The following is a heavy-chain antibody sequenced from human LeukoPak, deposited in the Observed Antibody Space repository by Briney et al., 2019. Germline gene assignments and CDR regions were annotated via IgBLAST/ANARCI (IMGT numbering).Heavy chain of an antibody. CDR2: IDSGSGYI. V-gene: IGHV3-21*01. J-gene: IGHJ4*02. D-gene: IGHD5-18*01. CDR1: GFTFSTYS. Sequence: GGSLRLSCAASGFTFSTYSMNWVRQAPGKGLEWVSFIDSGSGYIYYSDSVKGRFTISRDNAKNTLYLQMKSLRPEDTAVYYCARDLDPAVTDLDFWGQGTLVTVSS. CDR3: ARDLDPAVTDLDF.